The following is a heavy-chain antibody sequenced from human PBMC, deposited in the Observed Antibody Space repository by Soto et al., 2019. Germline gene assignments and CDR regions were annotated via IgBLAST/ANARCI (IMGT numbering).Heavy chain of an antibody. D-gene: IGHD1-26*01. J-gene: IGHJ3*02. CDR3: GKGTWDAFDI. CDR1: GFTFSSNA. CDR2: ITRGSGGGT. Sequence: EVQLLESGGGLVQPGGSLRLSCVASGFTFSSNAMSWVRQAPGKGLEWVSHITRGSGGGTYYADSVKGRFTISRDNAKNMLYMQMNSLRVEDTAVYYCGKGTWDAFDIWGHGTLVTVSS. V-gene: IGHV3-23*01.